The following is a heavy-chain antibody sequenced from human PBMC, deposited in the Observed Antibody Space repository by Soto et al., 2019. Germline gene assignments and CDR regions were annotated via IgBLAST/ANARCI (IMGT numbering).Heavy chain of an antibody. Sequence: GESLKISCKGSGYSFTSYWIGWVRQMPGKGLEWMGIIYPGDSDTRYSPSFQGQVTISADKSISTAYLQWSSLKASDTAMYYCARLTGDTLYYYGMDVWGQGTTVTVS. V-gene: IGHV5-51*01. J-gene: IGHJ6*02. CDR1: GYSFTSYW. D-gene: IGHD7-27*01. CDR2: IYPGDSDT. CDR3: ARLTGDTLYYYGMDV.